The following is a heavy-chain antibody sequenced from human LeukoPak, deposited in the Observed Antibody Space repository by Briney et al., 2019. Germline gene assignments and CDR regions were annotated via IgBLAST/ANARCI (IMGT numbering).Heavy chain of an antibody. CDR2: IDPYTGNT. V-gene: IGHV1-2*02. J-gene: IGHJ1*01. CDR3: AREYSASEH. D-gene: IGHD5-12*01. Sequence: ASVKVSCKASGYSFVGHYLHWVRQAPGQGLEWMSWIDPYTGNTHYAQKFQGRLTVTRDTSISTTYMELSWLTSDDTAMYYCAREYSASEHWGQGTLVTVSS. CDR1: GYSFVGHY.